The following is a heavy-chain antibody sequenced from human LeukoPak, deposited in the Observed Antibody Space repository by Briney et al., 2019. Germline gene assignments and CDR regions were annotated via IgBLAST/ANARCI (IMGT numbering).Heavy chain of an antibody. CDR2: IKQDGSEK. Sequence: GGSLRLSCAASGFTFSSYWMSWVRQAPGKGLEWVANIKQDGSEKYYVDSVKGRFTISRDNAKNSLYLQMNSLRAEDTAVYYCARGYSSGWYGYYFDYWGQGTLVTVSS. J-gene: IGHJ4*02. D-gene: IGHD6-19*01. CDR1: GFTFSSYW. CDR3: ARGYSSGWYGYYFDY. V-gene: IGHV3-7*03.